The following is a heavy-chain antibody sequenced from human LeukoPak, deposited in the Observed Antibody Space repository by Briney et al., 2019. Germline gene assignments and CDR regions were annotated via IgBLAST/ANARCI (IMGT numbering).Heavy chain of an antibody. CDR1: GFTFSSYG. J-gene: IGHJ4*02. V-gene: IGHV3-30*18. D-gene: IGHD2-2*01. CDR3: AKDARKYQLRTPFDY. CDR2: ISYDGGNK. Sequence: GGSLRLSCAASGFTFSSYGMHWVRQAPGKGLEWVAVISYDGGNKYYADSVKGRFTISRDSSKNTLYLQMNSLRAEDTAVYYCAKDARKYQLRTPFDYWGQGTLVTVSS.